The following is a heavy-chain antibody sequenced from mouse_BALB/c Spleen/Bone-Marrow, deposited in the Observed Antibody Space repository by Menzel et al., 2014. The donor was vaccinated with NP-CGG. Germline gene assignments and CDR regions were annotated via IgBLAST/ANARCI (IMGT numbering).Heavy chain of an antibody. CDR2: INPSTGDT. Sequence: QVQLQQSGAELAKPGASVKMSCKASGYTFNRYWMHWVKQRPGQGLEWIGYINPSTGDTEYNQKFKDKATLTADMSSSTAYMQLSSLTSEDSAVYYCARGNYEAMDSWGQGTSVTVSS. V-gene: IGHV1-7*01. CDR1: GYTFNRYW. CDR3: ARGNYEAMDS. D-gene: IGHD2-1*01. J-gene: IGHJ4*01.